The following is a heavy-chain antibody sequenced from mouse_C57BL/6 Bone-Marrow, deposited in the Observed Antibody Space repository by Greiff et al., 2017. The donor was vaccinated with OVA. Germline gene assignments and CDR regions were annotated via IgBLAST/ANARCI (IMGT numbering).Heavy chain of an antibody. J-gene: IGHJ3*01. D-gene: IGHD2-2*01. Sequence: EVKLMESGGDLVKPGGSLKLSCAASGFTFSSYGMSWVRQTPDKRLEWVATISSGGSYTYYPDSVKGRFTISRDNAKNTLYLQMSSLKSEDTAMYYCARWLSWFAYWGQGTLVTVSA. V-gene: IGHV5-6*01. CDR2: ISSGGSYT. CDR3: ARWLSWFAY. CDR1: GFTFSSYG.